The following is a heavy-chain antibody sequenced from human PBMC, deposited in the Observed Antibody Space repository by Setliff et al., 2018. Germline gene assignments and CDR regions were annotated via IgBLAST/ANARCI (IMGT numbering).Heavy chain of an antibody. CDR2: INNYSFKT. CDR3: ARINFYVSSGYYYAPDY. J-gene: IGHJ4*02. Sequence: ASVKVSCKTSGYTFTNYGITWVRQAPGQGLEWMGWINNYSFKTNYPQKFLGRVTVTTDTSAGTAYMELGSLTSDDTAIYYCARINFYVSSGYYYAPDYWGPGTLVTV. CDR1: GYTFTNYG. D-gene: IGHD3-22*01. V-gene: IGHV1-18*01.